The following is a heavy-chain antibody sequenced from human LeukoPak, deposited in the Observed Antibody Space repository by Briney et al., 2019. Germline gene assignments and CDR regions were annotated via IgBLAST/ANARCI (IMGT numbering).Heavy chain of an antibody. CDR2: INPGDSDS. J-gene: IGHJ3*01. CDR1: GYSFTNYW. V-gene: IGHV5-51*01. Sequence: GESLKISCKGSGYSFTNYWITWVRQMPGKGLERVGIINPGDSDSRYSPSFQGQVTLSADKSISTAYLQWSSLKASDSAMYYCARPDSTGYYVLWGQGTLVTVSS. CDR3: ARPDSTGYYVL. D-gene: IGHD3-22*01.